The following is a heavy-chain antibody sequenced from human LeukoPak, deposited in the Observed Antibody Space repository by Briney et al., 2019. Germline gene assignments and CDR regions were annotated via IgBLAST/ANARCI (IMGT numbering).Heavy chain of an antibody. CDR2: INHSGST. V-gene: IGHV4-34*01. CDR1: GGSFSGYY. J-gene: IGHJ4*02. Sequence: SETLSLTCAVYGGSFSGYYWSWIRQPPGKGLEWIGEINHSGSTNYNPSLKSRATISVDTSKNQFSLKLSSVTAADTAVYYCARERGLWPIDYWGQGTLITVSS. D-gene: IGHD3-10*01. CDR3: ARERGLWPIDY.